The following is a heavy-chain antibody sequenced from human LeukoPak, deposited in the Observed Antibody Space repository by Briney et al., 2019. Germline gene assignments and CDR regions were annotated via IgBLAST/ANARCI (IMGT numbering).Heavy chain of an antibody. CDR3: ARGRYGGYYDSSGYYQYYFDY. D-gene: IGHD3-22*01. Sequence: SETLSLTCAVYGGSFSGYYWSWIRQPPGKGLEWIGEINHSGSTNYNPSLKSRVTISVDTSKNQFSLKLSSVTAADTAVYYCARGRYGGYYDSSGYYQYYFDYWGQETLVTVSS. CDR1: GGSFSGYY. J-gene: IGHJ4*02. V-gene: IGHV4-34*01. CDR2: INHSGST.